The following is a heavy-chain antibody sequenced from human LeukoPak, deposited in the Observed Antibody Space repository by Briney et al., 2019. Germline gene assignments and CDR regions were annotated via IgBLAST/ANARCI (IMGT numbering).Heavy chain of an antibody. D-gene: IGHD3-10*01. CDR1: VGVIRSCY. CDR2: LYYSGST. Sequence: SETLSLTCTFWVGVIRSCYRRWIRQPPAKALVWIGDLYYSGSTNFNPAVKSRGTISVETFNNQFSLKPGSVTAADTAVYSCARHGSQIWFGELLNSYYFDYWGQGTLVTVSS. V-gene: IGHV4-59*08. CDR3: ARHGSQIWFGELLNSYYFDY. J-gene: IGHJ4*02.